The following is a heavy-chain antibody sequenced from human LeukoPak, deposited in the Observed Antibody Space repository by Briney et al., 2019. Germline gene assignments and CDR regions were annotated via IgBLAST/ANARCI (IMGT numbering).Heavy chain of an antibody. V-gene: IGHV1-8*03. D-gene: IGHD2-2*01. Sequence: ASVKVSCKASGYTFTSYDINWVRQATGQGLEWMGWMNPNSGNTGYAQKFQGRVTITRNTSISTAYMELSSLRSEDTAVYYCARGHRSSTSCYWHYYYYYMDVWGKGTTVTVSS. CDR1: GYTFTSYD. J-gene: IGHJ6*03. CDR2: MNPNSGNT. CDR3: ARGHRSSTSCYWHYYYYYMDV.